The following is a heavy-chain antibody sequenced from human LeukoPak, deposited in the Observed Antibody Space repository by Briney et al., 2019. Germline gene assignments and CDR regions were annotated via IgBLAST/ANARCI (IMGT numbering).Heavy chain of an antibody. CDR2: IDLNDGDT. V-gene: IGHV1-24*01. J-gene: IGHJ6*03. CDR1: GYTLSDLS. Sequence: ASVKLSCKISGYTLSDLSIHWRRQAPGQGLGWVGGIDLNDGDTVYARNFRGRFTVTEDTSTDTSYMELSSLAADDAAVYYCATAGYDDNGYDYFYMDGWGDGASVTVSS. D-gene: IGHD2-15*01. CDR3: ATAGYDDNGYDYFYMDG.